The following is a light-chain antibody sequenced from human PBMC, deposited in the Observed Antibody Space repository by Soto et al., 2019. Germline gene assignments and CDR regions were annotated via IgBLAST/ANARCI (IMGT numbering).Light chain of an antibody. CDR1: QGSRND. Sequence: AIQMTQSPSSLSASVGDRVTITCRASQGSRNDLGWYQQKPGKAPKLLIYAASSLQSGVPSRFSGSGSGTDFTLTISSLQLEDFATYYCQQDYNYPRTFGQGTKVEIK. CDR2: AAS. J-gene: IGKJ1*01. CDR3: QQDYNYPRT. V-gene: IGKV1-6*01.